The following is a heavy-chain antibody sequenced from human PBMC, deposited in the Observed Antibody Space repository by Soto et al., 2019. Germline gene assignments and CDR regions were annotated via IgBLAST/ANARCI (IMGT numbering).Heavy chain of an antibody. V-gene: IGHV1-18*01. D-gene: IGHD2-15*01. J-gene: IGHJ6*03. Sequence: QTPGQGLQWMGRISAYNGNTNYAQKRQGRVTMNTDTSRSTAYMELRRLRSDDTAVYYCARVGRSYYYYMDVWGKRSTVTVSS. CDR3: ARVGRSYYYYMDV. CDR2: ISAYNGNT.